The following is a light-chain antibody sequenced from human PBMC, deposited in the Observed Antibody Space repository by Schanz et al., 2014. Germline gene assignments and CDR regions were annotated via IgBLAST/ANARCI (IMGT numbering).Light chain of an antibody. CDR1: SGSVSTTYY. CDR3: VLYMGSGIWV. Sequence: QTVVTQEPSFSVSPGGTVTLTCGLSSGSVSTTYYPSWYQQTPGQAPRTLIYGTHTRSSGVPDRFSGSILGNKAALTITGAQADDESDYYCVLYMGSGIWVFGGGTKLTV. CDR2: GTH. V-gene: IGLV8-61*01. J-gene: IGLJ3*02.